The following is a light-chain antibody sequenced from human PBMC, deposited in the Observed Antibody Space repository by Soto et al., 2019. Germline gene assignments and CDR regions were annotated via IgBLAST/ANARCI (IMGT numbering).Light chain of an antibody. J-gene: IGKJ2*01. CDR2: AAS. V-gene: IGKV1-39*01. CDR1: QSISTY. Sequence: DLPMTQSPSSLSASVGDRVTITCRANQSISTYLNWYQQKPGKAPKLLIYAASNLQSGVSSRFSGSGSGTAFTLTISSLQPADFATYYCQQGYSIPPSTFGQGTKLEIK. CDR3: QQGYSIPPST.